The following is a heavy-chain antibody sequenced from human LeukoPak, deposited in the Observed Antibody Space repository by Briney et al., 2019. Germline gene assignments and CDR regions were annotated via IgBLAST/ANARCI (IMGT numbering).Heavy chain of an antibody. V-gene: IGHV3-72*01. CDR2: SRNKARSYTT. Sequence: GGSLRLSCAVSGFTFSDHFLDWVRQAPGKGLEWVGRSRNKARSYTTEYAASVKGRFSISRDVSKNSLYLQMNGLKTEDTAVYYCARVGSVAGSDYLDYWGQGTLVTVSS. D-gene: IGHD6-19*01. J-gene: IGHJ4*02. CDR3: ARVGSVAGSDYLDY. CDR1: GFTFSDHF.